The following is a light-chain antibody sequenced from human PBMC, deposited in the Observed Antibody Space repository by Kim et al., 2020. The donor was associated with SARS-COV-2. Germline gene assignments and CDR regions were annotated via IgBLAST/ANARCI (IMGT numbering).Light chain of an antibody. J-gene: IGKJ4*01. CDR1: QSVSSN. CDR3: QQYNNWPVLT. Sequence: EIVMTQSPATLSVSPGERATLSCRASQSVSSNLAWYQQKPGQAPRLLIYGASTRATGIPARISGSGSETEFTLTISSLQSEDFAIYYCQQYNNWPVLTFGGGTKVDIK. V-gene: IGKV3-15*01. CDR2: GAS.